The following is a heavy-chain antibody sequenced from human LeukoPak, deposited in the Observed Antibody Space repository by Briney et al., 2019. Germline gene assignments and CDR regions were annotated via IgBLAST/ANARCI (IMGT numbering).Heavy chain of an antibody. Sequence: PGGSLRLSCAASGFTFSTYWMTWVRQAPGKGLEWVANIKQDGSEKYYVDSVKGRSTVSRDNAKNSLYLQMNSLRAEDTAIYYCARGRIAVAGTYIPSNWGPQLYYMDVWGKGTTVTVSS. V-gene: IGHV3-7*01. CDR2: IKQDGSEK. CDR3: ARGRIAVAGTYIPSNWGPQLYYMDV. CDR1: GFTFSTYW. D-gene: IGHD6-19*01. J-gene: IGHJ6*03.